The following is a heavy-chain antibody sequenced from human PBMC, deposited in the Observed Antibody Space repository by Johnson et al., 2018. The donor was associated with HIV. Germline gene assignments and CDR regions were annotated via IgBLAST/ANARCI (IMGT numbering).Heavy chain of an antibody. V-gene: IGHV3-66*01. CDR2: IYSGGRT. Sequence: VQLVESGGGFVHPGGSLRLSCAASGFTVSINYMSWVRQAPGKGLEWVSLIYSGGRTSYADSVRGRFTISRDNSRNTLYLQMNSLRAEDTAMYYCARDGESQQLPLGDAFDVWGQGTMVTVSS. CDR1: GFTVSINY. D-gene: IGHD6-13*01. J-gene: IGHJ3*01. CDR3: ARDGESQQLPLGDAFDV.